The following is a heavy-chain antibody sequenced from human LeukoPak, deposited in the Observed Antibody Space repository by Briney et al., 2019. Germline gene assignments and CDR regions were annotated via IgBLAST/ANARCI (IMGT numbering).Heavy chain of an antibody. CDR1: GGSISSSSYY. V-gene: IGHV4-39*01. CDR2: IYYSGST. Sequence: SETLSLTCTVSGGSISSSSYYWGWIRQPPGKGLEWIGSIYYSGSTYFNPSLKSRVTISVDTSKNQFSLKLSSVTAADTAVYYCARQRPGPWLTPYYFDYWGQGTLVTVSS. CDR3: ARQRPGPWLTPYYFDY. J-gene: IGHJ4*02. D-gene: IGHD6-19*01.